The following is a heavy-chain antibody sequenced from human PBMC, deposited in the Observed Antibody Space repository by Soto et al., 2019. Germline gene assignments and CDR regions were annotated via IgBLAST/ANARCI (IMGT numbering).Heavy chain of an antibody. CDR3: AIAPVPAAALYHTNLNWFDP. Sequence: PGGSLSLSCAASGFTFSSYAMSWVRQAPGKGLEWVSAISGSGGSTYYADSVKGRFTISRDNSKNTLYLQMNSLRAEDTAVYYCAIAPVPAAALYHTNLNWFDPWGQGTLVTVSS. J-gene: IGHJ5*02. CDR2: ISGSGGST. D-gene: IGHD2-2*01. V-gene: IGHV3-23*01. CDR1: GFTFSSYA.